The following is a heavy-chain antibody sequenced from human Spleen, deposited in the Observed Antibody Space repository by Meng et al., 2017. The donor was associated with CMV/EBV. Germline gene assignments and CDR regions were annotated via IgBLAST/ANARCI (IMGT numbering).Heavy chain of an antibody. Sequence: SETLSLTCTVSGGSISSNSYYWGWIRQPPGKGLEWIGSIRYSGSTYYNPSLKSRVTISVDTSKNQFSLRLTSVTAADTAVYYCARDRDPSALSRYYYGLDVWGQGTTVTVSS. CDR1: GGSISSNSYY. J-gene: IGHJ6*02. CDR2: IRYSGST. D-gene: IGHD6-6*01. V-gene: IGHV4-39*07. CDR3: ARDRDPSALSRYYYGLDV.